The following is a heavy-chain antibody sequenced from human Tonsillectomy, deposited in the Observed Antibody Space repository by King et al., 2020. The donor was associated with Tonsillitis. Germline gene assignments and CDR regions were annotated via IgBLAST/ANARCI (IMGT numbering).Heavy chain of an antibody. V-gene: IGHV3-73*02. CDR2: IRTKPNSYAT. CDR1: GFPFSGSA. CDR3: TRCAAPESGDYGDY. J-gene: IGHJ4*02. D-gene: IGHD4-17*01. Sequence: VQLVESGGGLVQLGGSLKLSCAASGFPFSGSAMHWVRQTSGKGLEWVGRIRTKPNSYATAYAESVTGRFTISRDDSKNTAYLRMNSLKTEDTAVYYCTRCAAPESGDYGDYWGQGTLVTVSS.